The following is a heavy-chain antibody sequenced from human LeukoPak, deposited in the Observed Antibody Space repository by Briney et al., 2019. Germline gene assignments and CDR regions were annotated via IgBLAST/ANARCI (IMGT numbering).Heavy chain of an antibody. D-gene: IGHD6-19*01. CDR3: AKDRGSGWYDYFDY. CDR2: IRYDGNNK. J-gene: IGHJ4*02. CDR1: GFTFSSYG. V-gene: IGHV3-30*02. Sequence: GGSLRLSCAASGFTFSSYGIHWVRQAPGRGLEWVAFIRYDGNNKYYADSVKGRFTISRDNSKNTLYLQMNSLRAEDTAVYYCAKDRGSGWYDYFDYWGQGTLVTVSS.